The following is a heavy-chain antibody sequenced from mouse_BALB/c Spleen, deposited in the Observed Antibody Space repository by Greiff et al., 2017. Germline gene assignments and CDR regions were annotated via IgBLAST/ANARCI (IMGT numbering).Heavy chain of an antibody. Sequence: EVMLVESGGGLVQPGGSRKLSCAASGFTFSSFGMHWVRQAPEKGLEWVAYISSGSSTIYYADTVKGRFTISRDNPMNTLFLQMTSLRSEDTAMYYCARHSRNYGAWFAYWGQGTLVTVSA. CDR3: ARHSRNYGAWFAY. D-gene: IGHD2-1*01. CDR1: GFTFSSFG. V-gene: IGHV5-17*02. CDR2: ISSGSSTI. J-gene: IGHJ3*01.